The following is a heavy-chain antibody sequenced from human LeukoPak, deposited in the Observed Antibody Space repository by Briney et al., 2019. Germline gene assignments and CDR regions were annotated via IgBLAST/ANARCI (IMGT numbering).Heavy chain of an antibody. CDR1: GGTFSSYA. CDR3: ASARITMVRGEKGWFDP. Sequence: SVKVSCKASGGTFSSYAISWVRQAPGQGLEWMGGIIPTFGTANYAQKFQGRVTMTRNTSISTAYMELSSLRSEDTAVYYCASARITMVRGEKGWFDPWGQGTLVTVSS. D-gene: IGHD3-10*01. CDR2: IIPTFGTA. V-gene: IGHV1-69*05. J-gene: IGHJ5*02.